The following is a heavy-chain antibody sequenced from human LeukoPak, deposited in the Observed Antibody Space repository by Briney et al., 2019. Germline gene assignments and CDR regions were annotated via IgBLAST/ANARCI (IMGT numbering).Heavy chain of an antibody. V-gene: IGHV3-23*01. CDR2: ISGSGGST. CDR3: AILPGYSSGWYEVNY. J-gene: IGHJ4*02. Sequence: GGSLRLSCAASGFTFSSYAMSWVRQAPGKGLEWVSGISGSGGSTYYADSVQGRFTISRDNSRNTLYLQMNSPRAEDTAVYYCAILPGYSSGWYEVNYWGQGTLVTVSS. D-gene: IGHD6-13*01. CDR1: GFTFSSYA.